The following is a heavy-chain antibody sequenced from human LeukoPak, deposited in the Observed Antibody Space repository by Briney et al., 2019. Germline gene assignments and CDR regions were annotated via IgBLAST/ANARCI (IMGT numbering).Heavy chain of an antibody. CDR1: GFTFSSYA. J-gene: IGHJ4*02. Sequence: GRSLRLSCAASGFTFSSYAMHWVRQAPGKGLEWVAVISYDGSNKYYADSVKGRFTISRDNSKNTLYLQMNSLRAENTAVYYCARGGGFDYWGQGTLVTVSS. V-gene: IGHV3-30*14. CDR2: ISYDGSNK. CDR3: ARGGGFDY.